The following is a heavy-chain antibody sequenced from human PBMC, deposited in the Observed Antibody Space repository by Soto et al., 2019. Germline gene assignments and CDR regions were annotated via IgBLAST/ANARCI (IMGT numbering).Heavy chain of an antibody. CDR1: GYTFTSYA. CDR2: INAGNGNT. J-gene: IGHJ6*02. D-gene: IGHD6-19*01. V-gene: IGHV1-3*01. Sequence: QVQLVQSGAEVKKPGASVKVSCKASGYTFTSYAMHWVRQAPGQRLEWMGWINAGNGNTKYSQKFQGRVTITRDTSASTAYMELSSRRSEDTAVYYCASDSSGWPLPYYYGMDVWGQGTKVTVSS. CDR3: ASDSSGWPLPYYYGMDV.